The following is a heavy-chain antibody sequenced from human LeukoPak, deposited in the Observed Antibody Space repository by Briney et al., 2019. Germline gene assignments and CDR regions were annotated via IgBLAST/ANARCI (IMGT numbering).Heavy chain of an antibody. J-gene: IGHJ6*03. Sequence: GGSLRLSCAASGFTFSTYAMNWVRQAPGKGLEWVSSISSRSSSIYYADSVKGRFTISRDNAKNSLYLQMNSLRAEDTAVYYCARGGLQYYYYYRDVWGKGTTVTISS. CDR1: GFTFSTYA. D-gene: IGHD5-18*01. CDR3: ARGGLQYYYYYRDV. V-gene: IGHV3-21*04. CDR2: ISSRSSSI.